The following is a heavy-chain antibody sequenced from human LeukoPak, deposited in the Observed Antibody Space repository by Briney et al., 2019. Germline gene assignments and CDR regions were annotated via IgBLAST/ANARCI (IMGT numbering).Heavy chain of an antibody. D-gene: IGHD5-12*01. CDR3: ARATVNSGYDWGASQHWFDP. CDR1: GGSFSGYY. Sequence: SETLSLTCAVYGGSFSGYYWSWIRQPPGKGLEWIGEINHSGSTNYNPSLKSRVTISVDTSKNQFSLKLSSVTAADTAVYYCARATVNSGYDWGASQHWFDPWGQGTLVTVSS. V-gene: IGHV4-34*01. J-gene: IGHJ5*02. CDR2: INHSGST.